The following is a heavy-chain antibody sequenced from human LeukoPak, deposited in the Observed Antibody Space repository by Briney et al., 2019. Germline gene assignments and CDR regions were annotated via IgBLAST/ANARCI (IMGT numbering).Heavy chain of an antibody. V-gene: IGHV4-61*01. CDR3: ARAEQWLQHDAFDI. CDR1: GASVSSGSYS. J-gene: IGHJ3*02. Sequence: SETLSLTCTVSGASVSSGSYSWNWIRQPPGKGLEWIGYMFYRGSTNYNPSLKSRVTISVDSSKNQFSLNLSSVTAADTAVYYCARAEQWLQHDAFDIWGQGTMVTVSS. D-gene: IGHD6-19*01. CDR2: MFYRGST.